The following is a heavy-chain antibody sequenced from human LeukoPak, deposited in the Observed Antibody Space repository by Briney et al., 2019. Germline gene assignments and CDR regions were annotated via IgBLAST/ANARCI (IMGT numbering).Heavy chain of an antibody. CDR1: GFTFSAFA. CDR2: ITHDGYNT. J-gene: IGHJ5*02. D-gene: IGHD6-19*01. Sequence: GSLRPACVVYGFTFSAFAMTWVRPAQGKGLEWVSRITHDGYNTDSADSVKGRVTFSRDNSKNTLSLQLRSLRAEDTAVYYCAKDLSYTSGAGDHWGQGTLVTVSS. V-gene: IGHV3-23*01. CDR3: AKDLSYTSGAGDH.